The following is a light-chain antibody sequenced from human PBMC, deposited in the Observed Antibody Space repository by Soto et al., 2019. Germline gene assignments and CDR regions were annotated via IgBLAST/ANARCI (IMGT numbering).Light chain of an antibody. J-gene: IGKJ1*01. CDR1: QSVSSN. CDR2: GAS. Sequence: EIVMTHSPATLSVSPVEGATLSCRASQSVSSNLAWYQQKPGQAPRLLIYGASTRATGIPARFSGSGSGTDFTLTISSLQSEDFAVYYCQQYNNWPWTFGQGTKVDIK. V-gene: IGKV3-15*01. CDR3: QQYNNWPWT.